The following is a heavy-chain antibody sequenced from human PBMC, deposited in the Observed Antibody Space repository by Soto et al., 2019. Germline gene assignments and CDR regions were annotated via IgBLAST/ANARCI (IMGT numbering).Heavy chain of an antibody. Sequence: EVQLSESGGDLRQPGGSLRLSCAASGFTFTNYAMTWVRQTPGKGLEWVSGISASGGLKYYADSVQGRFTVSRDNSKNILYLQMDNLRDEDTALYYCARAVGAPSGRLDPWGQGTQVTVSS. J-gene: IGHJ5*02. CDR3: ARAVGAPSGRLDP. D-gene: IGHD1-26*01. CDR2: ISASGGLK. CDR1: GFTFTNYA. V-gene: IGHV3-23*01.